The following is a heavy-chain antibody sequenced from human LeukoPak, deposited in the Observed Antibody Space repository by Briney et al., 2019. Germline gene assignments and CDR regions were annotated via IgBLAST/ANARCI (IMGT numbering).Heavy chain of an antibody. V-gene: IGHV1-2*02. J-gene: IGHJ6*03. CDR1: GYTFTVYH. CDR3: ARASNYGDYYYYYYMDV. D-gene: IGHD4-11*01. Sequence: ASVNVSCKASGYTFTVYHMHWVRQAPGQGLEWMGWINPNSGGTNYAQKFQGRVTMTRDTPISTAYMELSRLRSDDTAVYYCARASNYGDYYYYYYMDVWGKGTTVTVSS. CDR2: INPNSGGT.